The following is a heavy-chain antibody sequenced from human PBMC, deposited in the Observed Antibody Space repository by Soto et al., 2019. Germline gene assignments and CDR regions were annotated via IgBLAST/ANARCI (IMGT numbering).Heavy chain of an antibody. CDR1: GFTFSSYS. J-gene: IGHJ3*02. CDR3: ARDMRGGYCSSTSCYDAFDI. V-gene: IGHV3-48*01. D-gene: IGHD2-2*03. CDR2: ISSSSSTI. Sequence: GGSLRLSCAASGFTFSSYSMNWVRQAPGKGLEWVSYISSSSSTIYYADSVKGRFTISRDNAKNSLYLQMNSLRAEDTAVYYCARDMRGGYCSSTSCYDAFDIWGQGTMVTVSS.